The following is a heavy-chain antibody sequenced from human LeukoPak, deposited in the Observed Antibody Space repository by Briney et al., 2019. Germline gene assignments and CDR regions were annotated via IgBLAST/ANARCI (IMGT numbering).Heavy chain of an antibody. Sequence: PSETLSLTCAVSGGSISGSSSYWGRIRQPPGRGLEWIWSIYYSGSTYYNPSLKSRVTISVDKSKNQFSLKLSSVTAADTAVYYCARRRGLKTLGYSGNSWFDPWGQGTLVTVSA. J-gene: IGHJ5*02. CDR1: GGSISGSSSY. V-gene: IGHV4-39*07. CDR3: ARRRGLKTLGYSGNSWFDP. D-gene: IGHD1-26*01. CDR2: IYYSGST.